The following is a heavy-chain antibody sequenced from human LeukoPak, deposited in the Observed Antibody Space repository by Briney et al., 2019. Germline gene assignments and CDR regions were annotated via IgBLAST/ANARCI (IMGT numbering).Heavy chain of an antibody. Sequence: SETLSLTCTVSGGSISSTSYYWGWIRQPPGKGLEWIGSIYYSGRTYYNPSLKSRVTISVDTSKNQFSLKLNSVPAADTAVYYCARILYSNNIDYWGQGTLVTVSS. CDR2: IYYSGRT. J-gene: IGHJ4*02. D-gene: IGHD2/OR15-2a*01. CDR1: GGSISSTSYY. CDR3: ARILYSNNIDY. V-gene: IGHV4-39*07.